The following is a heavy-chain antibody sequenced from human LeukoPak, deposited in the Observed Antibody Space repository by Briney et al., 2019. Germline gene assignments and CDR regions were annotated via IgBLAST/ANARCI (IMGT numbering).Heavy chain of an antibody. CDR2: ISSSGSTI. V-gene: IGHV3-48*04. D-gene: IGHD2/OR15-2a*01. Sequence: GGSLRLSCAASGFSFSSYSLNWVRQAPGKGLEWVSYISSSGSTIYYADSVKGRFTISRDNAKNSLYLQMNSLRAEDTAVYYCATNKYSYYFDYWGQGTLVTVSS. J-gene: IGHJ4*02. CDR1: GFSFSSYS. CDR3: ATNKYSYYFDY.